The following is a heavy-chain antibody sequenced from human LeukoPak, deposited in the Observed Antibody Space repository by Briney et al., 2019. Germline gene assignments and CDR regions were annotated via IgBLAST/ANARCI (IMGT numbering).Heavy chain of an antibody. Sequence: SETLSLTCTVSGGSISSGDYYWSWIRQPPGKGLEWIGYIYYSGSTYYNPSLKSRVTISVDTSKNQFSLKLSSVTAADTAVYYCARVSFDVVVVPADKLYDWFDPWGQGTLVTVSS. D-gene: IGHD2-2*01. CDR2: IYYSGST. CDR1: GGSISSGDYY. CDR3: ARVSFDVVVVPADKLYDWFDP. J-gene: IGHJ5*02. V-gene: IGHV4-30-4*08.